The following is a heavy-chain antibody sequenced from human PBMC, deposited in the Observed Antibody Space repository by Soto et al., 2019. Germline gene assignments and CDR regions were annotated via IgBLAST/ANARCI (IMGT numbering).Heavy chain of an antibody. Sequence: QVQLVESVGGVVQPGRSLRLSCAASGFTFSSYGMHWVRQAPGKGLEWVAVISYDGSNKYYEDSVKGRFTISRDNSKNTLYLQINTLRAEDTAVYYCAKARPIFGVVITHDYYYGLGVWGQGTSVTVSS. J-gene: IGHJ6*02. CDR2: ISYDGSNK. V-gene: IGHV3-30*18. D-gene: IGHD3-3*01. CDR3: AKARPIFGVVITHDYYYGLGV. CDR1: GFTFSSYG.